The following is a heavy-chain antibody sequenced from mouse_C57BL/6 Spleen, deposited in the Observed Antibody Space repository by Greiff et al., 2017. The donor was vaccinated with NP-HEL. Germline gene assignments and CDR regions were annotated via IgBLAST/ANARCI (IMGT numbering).Heavy chain of an antibody. CDR1: GFTFSSYG. CDR2: ISSGGSYT. CDR3: ARHPAGEDAMDD. J-gene: IGHJ4*01. Sequence: DVKLVESGGDLVKPGGSLKLSCAASGFTFSSYGMSWVRQTPDKRLEWVATISSGGSYTYYPDSVKGRFTISRDNDKNTLYLQMNILKSEETAMYYCARHPAGEDAMDDWGQGTSVTVSS. V-gene: IGHV5-6*02.